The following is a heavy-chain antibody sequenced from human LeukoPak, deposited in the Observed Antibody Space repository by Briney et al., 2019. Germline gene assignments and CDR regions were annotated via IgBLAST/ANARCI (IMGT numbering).Heavy chain of an antibody. Sequence: SETLSLTCTVSGGSISNYYWSWTRQSPGKGLEWIGYIYYSGNTNYNPSLKSRVTMSLDTSKSQFSLKLSSVTAADTAVYYCARAALYSTARYRAGFDYWGQGILVTVSS. D-gene: IGHD6-19*01. CDR1: GGSISNYY. CDR2: IYYSGNT. J-gene: IGHJ4*02. V-gene: IGHV4-59*01. CDR3: ARAALYSTARYRAGFDY.